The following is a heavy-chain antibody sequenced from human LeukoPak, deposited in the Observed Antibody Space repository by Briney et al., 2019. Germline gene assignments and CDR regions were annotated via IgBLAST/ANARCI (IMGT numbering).Heavy chain of an antibody. CDR1: GGSISSYY. J-gene: IGHJ3*02. CDR3: ASAQLRSPDAFDI. CDR2: IYYSGST. Sequence: PSETLSLTCTVSGGSISSYYWSWIRQPPGKGLEWIGYIYYSGSTNYNPSLKSRVTISVDTSKNQFSLKLSSVTAADTAVYYCASAQLRSPDAFDIWGQGTMVTVSS. D-gene: IGHD3-3*01. V-gene: IGHV4-59*01.